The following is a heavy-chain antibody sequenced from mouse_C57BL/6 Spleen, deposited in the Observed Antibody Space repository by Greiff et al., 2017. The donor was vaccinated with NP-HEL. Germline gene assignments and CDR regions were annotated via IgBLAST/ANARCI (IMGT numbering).Heavy chain of an antibody. D-gene: IGHD1-1*01. Sequence: EVQLQQSGAELVKPGASVKLSCTASGFNIKDYYMHWVKQRTEQGLEWIGRIDPEDGETKYAPNFQGKATITADTSSNTAYLQLSSLTSEDTAVYYCARDYYGSRSMDYWGQGTSVTVSS. J-gene: IGHJ4*01. CDR2: IDPEDGET. V-gene: IGHV14-2*01. CDR3: ARDYYGSRSMDY. CDR1: GFNIKDYY.